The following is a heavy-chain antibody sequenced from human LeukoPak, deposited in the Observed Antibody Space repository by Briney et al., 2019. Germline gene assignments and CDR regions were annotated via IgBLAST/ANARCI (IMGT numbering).Heavy chain of an antibody. V-gene: IGHV1-18*01. D-gene: IGHD6-13*01. CDR2: ISAYNGNT. CDR3: ARGPPAYRGSSWCHFDY. CDR1: GYTFTSYG. J-gene: IGHJ4*02. Sequence: ASVKVFCKASGYTFTSYGISWVRQAPGQGLEWMGWISAYNGNTNYAQKLQGRVTMTTDTSTSTAYMELRSLRSDDTAVYYCARGPPAYRGSSWCHFDYWGQGTLVTVSS.